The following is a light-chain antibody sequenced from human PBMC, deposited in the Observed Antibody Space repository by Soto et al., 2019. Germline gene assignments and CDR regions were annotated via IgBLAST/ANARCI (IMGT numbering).Light chain of an antibody. J-gene: IGLJ1*01. V-gene: IGLV2-18*02. CDR2: DVN. CDR1: SSDVGSYNR. Sequence: QSALTQPPSVSGSPGQSVAISCTGTSSDVGSYNRVSWYQQPPGTAPKLMIYDVNNRPSGVPDRFSGSESGNTASLTISGLQAEDEADYYCSSYTISSTYVFGTGTKVTVL. CDR3: SSYTISSTYV.